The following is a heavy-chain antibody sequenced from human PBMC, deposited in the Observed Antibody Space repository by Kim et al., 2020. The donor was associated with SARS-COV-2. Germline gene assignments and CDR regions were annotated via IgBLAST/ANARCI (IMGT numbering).Heavy chain of an antibody. J-gene: IGHJ4*02. V-gene: IGHV3-21*01. CDR3: ARARRGYGAPNDY. Sequence: YYAEPLKGRFTNSRDNAKNSLFLQMNSLRAEETAVYYGARARRGYGAPNDYWGRGTLVTVSS. D-gene: IGHD4-17*01.